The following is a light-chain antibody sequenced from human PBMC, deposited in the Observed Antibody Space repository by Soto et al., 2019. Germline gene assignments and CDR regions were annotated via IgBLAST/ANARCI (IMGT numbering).Light chain of an antibody. J-gene: IGKJ1*01. CDR2: GAS. CDR3: QQYHNSPLT. CDR1: QSVSSNY. V-gene: IGKV3-20*01. Sequence: EIVLTQSQGTLSFSAGERSTLYFRSSQSVSSNYLAWYQQKPGQAPRVLIYGASSRTTGIPDRFSGSGSGTDFTLTISRLEPEDFAVYYCQQYHNSPLTFGQGTKVDIK.